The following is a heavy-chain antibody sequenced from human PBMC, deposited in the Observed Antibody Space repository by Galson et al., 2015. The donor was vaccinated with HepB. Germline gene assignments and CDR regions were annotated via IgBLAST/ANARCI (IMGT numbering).Heavy chain of an antibody. CDR1: GYTFTSHS. D-gene: IGHD2-15*01. Sequence: SVKVSCKASGYTFTSHSINWVRQAPGQGLEWMGWMGGYNGATKSTQKFQGRVTMTADTSTSTAYMELKSLRSDDTAVYYCARGALVVVINATQNNWFDPWGQGTPVTVSS. CDR3: ARGALVVVINATQNNWFDP. V-gene: IGHV1-18*01. CDR2: MGGYNGAT. J-gene: IGHJ5*02.